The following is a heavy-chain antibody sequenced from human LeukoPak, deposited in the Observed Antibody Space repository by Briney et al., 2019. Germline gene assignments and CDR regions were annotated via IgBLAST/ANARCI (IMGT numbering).Heavy chain of an antibody. CDR2: INPNSGGT. CDR1: GYTFTGYY. V-gene: IGHV1-2*02. D-gene: IGHD1-26*01. J-gene: IGHJ4*02. Sequence: ASVKVSCKASGYTFTGYYMHWVRQAPGQGLEWMGWINPNSGGTNYAQKFQGRVTMTRDTSISTAYMELSRLRSDDTAVYYCARGLVGATPLYDYWGQGTLVTVPS. CDR3: ARGLVGATPLYDY.